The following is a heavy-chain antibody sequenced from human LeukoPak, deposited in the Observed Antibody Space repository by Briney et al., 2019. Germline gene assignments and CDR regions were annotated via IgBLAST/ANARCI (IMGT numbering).Heavy chain of an antibody. D-gene: IGHD2-8*01. CDR1: GFTFSSYW. Sequence: GRSLRLPCVATGFTFSSYWMHWVRQAPGKGLVWVSHINIDGSSTNYADSVKGRSTISRDNAKNTLYLQMSSLRAEDTAVYYCARDNGGVDNWGQGTLVTVSS. V-gene: IGHV3-74*01. J-gene: IGHJ4*02. CDR3: ARDNGGVDN. CDR2: INIDGSST.